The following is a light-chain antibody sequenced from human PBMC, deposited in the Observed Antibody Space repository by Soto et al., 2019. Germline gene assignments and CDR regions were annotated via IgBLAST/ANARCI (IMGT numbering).Light chain of an antibody. CDR2: GTS. CDR3: QQYGSSSWT. V-gene: IGKV3-20*01. J-gene: IGKJ1*01. Sequence: EIVLTQSPGTLSLSPGERATLSRMASQSVSSSYLAWYQQKPGQAPRLLIYGTSSRATAIPDRFSGSGSGTDFTLTISRLEPEDFAVYYCQQYGSSSWTFGQGTKVDIK. CDR1: QSVSSSY.